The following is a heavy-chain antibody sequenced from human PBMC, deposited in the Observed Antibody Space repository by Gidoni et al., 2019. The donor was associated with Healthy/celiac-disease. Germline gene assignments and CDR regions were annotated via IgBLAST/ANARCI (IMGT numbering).Heavy chain of an antibody. J-gene: IGHJ5*02. V-gene: IGHV1-69*01. CDR3: ARNYGSGSYWFDP. CDR2: IIPIFGTA. Sequence: QVQLVQSGAEVKKPGSSVKDSCKASGGTFSSYAISWVRQAPGQGLEWMGGIIPIFGTATYAQNFQGRVTITADESTSTAYMELISLRSEDTAVYYCARNYGSGSYWFDPWGQGTLVTVSS. D-gene: IGHD3-10*01. CDR1: GGTFSSYA.